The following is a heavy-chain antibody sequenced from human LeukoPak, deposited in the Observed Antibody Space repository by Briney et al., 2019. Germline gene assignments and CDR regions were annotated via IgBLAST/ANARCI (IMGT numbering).Heavy chain of an antibody. V-gene: IGHV1-8*01. CDR2: MNPNGGNT. Sequence: GASVKVSCKVSGYTFTSYDINWVRQATGLGLEWMGSMNPNGGNTGYAQKFQGRVTRTRNTSISTAYMELSSLRSEDTAVYYCARETKNYYYDRSGYSTLYYRDVWGKGPTVTASS. D-gene: IGHD3-22*01. CDR1: GYTFTSYD. J-gene: IGHJ6*03. CDR3: ARETKNYYYDRSGYSTLYYRDV.